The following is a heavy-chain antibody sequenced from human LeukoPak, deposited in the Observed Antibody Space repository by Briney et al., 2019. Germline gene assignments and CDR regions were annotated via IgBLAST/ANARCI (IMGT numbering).Heavy chain of an antibody. J-gene: IGHJ4*02. D-gene: IGHD6-13*01. Sequence: SETLSLTCIVSGVSISSITYSWGWIRQPPGKGLEWIGSIYYSGGTYYNPSLNSRATISVDTSKNHFSLNLSSVTAADTAVYYCARVIAASSFLDYWGQGTLVTVSS. CDR1: GVSISSITYS. CDR2: IYYSGGT. CDR3: ARVIAASSFLDY. V-gene: IGHV4-39*02.